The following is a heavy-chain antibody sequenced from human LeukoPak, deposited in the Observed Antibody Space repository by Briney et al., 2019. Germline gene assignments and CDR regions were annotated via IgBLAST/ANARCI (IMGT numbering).Heavy chain of an antibody. J-gene: IGHJ4*02. Sequence: SETLSLTCTVSGGSVSSGSYYWSWIRQPPGTGLEWIGYIYYSGSTNYNPSLKSRVTISVDTSKNQFSLKLSSVTAADTAVDYCARDPGRWQQLGYFDYWGQGTLVTVSS. CDR3: ARDPGRWQQLGYFDY. V-gene: IGHV4-61*01. CDR1: GGSVSSGSYY. CDR2: IYYSGST. D-gene: IGHD5-24*01.